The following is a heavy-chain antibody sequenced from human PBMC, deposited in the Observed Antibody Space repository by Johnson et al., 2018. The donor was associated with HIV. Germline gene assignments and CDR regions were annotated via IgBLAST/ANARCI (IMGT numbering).Heavy chain of an antibody. CDR3: AKDLLFGFRNYAFDI. V-gene: IGHV3-7*01. CDR2: IKQDGSEK. D-gene: IGHD3-16*01. Sequence: VQLVESGGGLVQPGGSLRLSCAASGFTFCSYWMSWVRQAPGKGLEWVANIKQDGSEKYYVDSVKGRFTISRDNSKNTLYLQMNSLRAEDTAVYYCAKDLLFGFRNYAFDIWGQGTMVTVSS. CDR1: GFTFCSYW. J-gene: IGHJ3*02.